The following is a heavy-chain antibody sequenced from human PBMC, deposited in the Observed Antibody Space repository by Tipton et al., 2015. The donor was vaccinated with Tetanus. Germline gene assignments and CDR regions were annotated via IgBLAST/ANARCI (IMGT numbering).Heavy chain of an antibody. V-gene: IGHV4-61*01. CDR2: IDYFGTT. CDR1: GDSVSSNSAA. CDR3: ARTSGYLYSSY. J-gene: IGHJ1*01. Sequence: GLVKPSQTLSLTCAISGDSVSSNSAAWNWIRQFPGKGLEWIGYIDYFGTTKYNPSLKSRVAMSVDTSKNQLSLKLSSVTSADTAVYYCARTSGYLYSSYWGQGTLVTVSS. D-gene: IGHD3-3*01.